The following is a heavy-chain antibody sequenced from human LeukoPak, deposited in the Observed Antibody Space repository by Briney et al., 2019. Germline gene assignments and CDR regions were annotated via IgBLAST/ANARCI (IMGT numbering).Heavy chain of an antibody. J-gene: IGHJ2*01. CDR2: IIPIFGSA. V-gene: IGHV1-69*13. CDR1: GGTFSSYA. D-gene: IGHD5-12*01. Sequence: SVKVSCKASGGTFSSYAISWVRQAPGQGLEWMGGIIPIFGSANYAQNFQGRVTITADESTSTAYMKLSSLRSEDTAVYYCAIHPYDYWYFDLWSRGTLVTVSS. CDR3: AIHPYDYWYFDL.